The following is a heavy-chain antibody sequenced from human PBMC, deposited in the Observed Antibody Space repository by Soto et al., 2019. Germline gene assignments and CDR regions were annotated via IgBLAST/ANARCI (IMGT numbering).Heavy chain of an antibody. CDR1: GYTFTSYA. CDR2: INPDSGST. CDR3: ARAADIVVVPAAPHDAFDI. V-gene: IGHV1-2*04. J-gene: IGHJ3*02. D-gene: IGHD2-2*01. Sequence: GASVKVSCKASGYTFTSYAMHWVRQAPGQRLVWMGWINPDSGSTKYAQKFQGWVTMTRDTSISTAYMELSRLRSDDTAVYYCARAADIVVVPAAPHDAFDIWGQGTMVTVSS.